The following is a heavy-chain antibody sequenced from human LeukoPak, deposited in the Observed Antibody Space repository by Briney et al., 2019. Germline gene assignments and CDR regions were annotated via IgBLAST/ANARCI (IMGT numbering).Heavy chain of an antibody. CDR1: RFTFSTSW. Sequence: GGSLRLSCATSRFTFSTSWMHWVRQAPGKGLVWVSRINTDGNTRDYADSVKGRFTISRDNAKNTLFLQMNSLRAEDTAIYYCVRDMGYHDKVWGQGTLVTVSS. D-gene: IGHD3-22*01. J-gene: IGHJ4*02. CDR3: VRDMGYHDKV. V-gene: IGHV3-74*01. CDR2: INTDGNTR.